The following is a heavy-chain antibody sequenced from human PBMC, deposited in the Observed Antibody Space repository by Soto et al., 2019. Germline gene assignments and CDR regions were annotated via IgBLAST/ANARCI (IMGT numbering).Heavy chain of an antibody. J-gene: IGHJ6*02. D-gene: IGHD6-6*01. Sequence: ASVKVSCKASGYTFTSYAMHWVRQVPGQRLEWMGWINAGNGNTKYSQKFQGRVTITRDTSASTAYMELSSLRSEDTAVYYCAREQLATGDYYYYGMDVWGQGTTVTVSS. V-gene: IGHV1-3*01. CDR2: INAGNGNT. CDR1: GYTFTSYA. CDR3: AREQLATGDYYYYGMDV.